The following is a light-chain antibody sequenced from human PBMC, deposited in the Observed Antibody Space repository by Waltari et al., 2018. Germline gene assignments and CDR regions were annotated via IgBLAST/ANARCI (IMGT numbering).Light chain of an antibody. Sequence: QSVLTQPPSASGTPGQGVTISCSGSLPNIASNPVHWYRQPPGTAPKLLISGDSQRPSGVPDRFSGSKSGTSASLAISGLQSADEADYYCAGWDDSLNGPVFGGGTKLTVL. CDR2: GDS. V-gene: IGLV1-44*01. CDR1: LPNIASNP. J-gene: IGLJ3*02. CDR3: AGWDDSLNGPV.